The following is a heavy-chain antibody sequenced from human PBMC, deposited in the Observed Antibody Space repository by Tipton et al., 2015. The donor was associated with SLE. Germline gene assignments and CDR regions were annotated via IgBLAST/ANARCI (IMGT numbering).Heavy chain of an antibody. CDR1: GYTFNNFG. Sequence: QLVQSGPEVRKPGASVKVSCKASGYTFNNFGINWVRQAPGQGLEWMGWINPYNGHTNYAQNLQDRVTMTTDTSTTTASMELRSLRSDDTAVYYCARVQPGWGYNYYYMDVWGTGTSVTVSS. CDR3: ARVQPGWGYNYYYMDV. J-gene: IGHJ6*03. D-gene: IGHD7-27*01. CDR2: INPYNGHT. V-gene: IGHV1-18*01.